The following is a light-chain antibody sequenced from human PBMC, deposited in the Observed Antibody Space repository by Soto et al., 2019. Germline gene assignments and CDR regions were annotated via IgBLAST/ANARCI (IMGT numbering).Light chain of an antibody. V-gene: IGKV3-15*01. J-gene: IGKJ1*01. Sequence: DIFMTQSPATLFVSPLERATLFYRARQRINSNLAWYQHKPGQAPRLLIYGASTRATGIPARFSGSGSGTEFTLTINSLQSEDFAVYYCQQYNNWPRTFGQGTKVDI. CDR2: GAS. CDR1: QRINSN. CDR3: QQYNNWPRT.